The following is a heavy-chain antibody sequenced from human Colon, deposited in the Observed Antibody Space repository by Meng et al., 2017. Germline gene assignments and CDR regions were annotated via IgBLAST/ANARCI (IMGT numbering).Heavy chain of an antibody. Sequence: SVKVSCKASGGTFSSYAISWVRQAPGQGLEWMGGITPFFGAAIYAPKFQGRVTITADESTSTAYMELSSLRSEDTAGYYCARVDNDSSGYFSSYFHGLDVWGHGTTVTGSS. CDR2: ITPFFGAA. J-gene: IGHJ6*02. CDR1: GGTFSSYA. D-gene: IGHD3-22*01. CDR3: ARVDNDSSGYFSSYFHGLDV. V-gene: IGHV1-69*13.